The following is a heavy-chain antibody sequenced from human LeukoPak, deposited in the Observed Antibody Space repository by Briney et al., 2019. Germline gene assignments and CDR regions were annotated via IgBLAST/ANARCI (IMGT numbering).Heavy chain of an antibody. V-gene: IGHV3-30*03. D-gene: IGHD2-15*01. Sequence: GGSLRLSCAASGFTFSSYGMHWVRQAPGKGLEWVAVISYDGSNKYYADSVKGRFTISRDNSKNTLYLQMNSLRAEDTAVYYCAREVGSGGSLGFDYWGQGTLVTVSS. CDR3: AREVGSGGSLGFDY. J-gene: IGHJ4*02. CDR1: GFTFSSYG. CDR2: ISYDGSNK.